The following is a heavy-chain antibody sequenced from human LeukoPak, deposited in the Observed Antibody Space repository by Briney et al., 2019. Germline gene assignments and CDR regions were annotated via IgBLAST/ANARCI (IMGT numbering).Heavy chain of an antibody. D-gene: IGHD2-15*01. J-gene: IGHJ4*02. CDR3: AREGYCSGGSCYSPFDY. Sequence: SGTLSLTCGVSGGSISSNNWWSWVRQPPGKGLEWIGYIYYSGSTNYNPSLKSRVTISVDTSKNQFSLKLSSVTAADTAVYYCAREGYCSGGSCYSPFDYWGQGTLVTVSS. CDR1: GGSISSNNW. V-gene: IGHV4-4*02. CDR2: IYYSGST.